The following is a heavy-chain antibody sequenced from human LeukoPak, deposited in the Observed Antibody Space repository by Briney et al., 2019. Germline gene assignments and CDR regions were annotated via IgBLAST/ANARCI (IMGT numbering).Heavy chain of an antibody. V-gene: IGHV3-20*04. CDR3: ARVVSQLLYDYYYYYMDV. CDR2: INWNGGST. J-gene: IGHJ6*03. D-gene: IGHD2-2*02. Sequence: PGGSLRLSXAASGFTFDDYGMSWVRQAPGKGLEWVSGINWNGGSTRYADSVKGRFTISRDNAKNSLYLQMNSLRAEDTALYYCARVVSQLLYDYYYYYMDVWGKGTTVTVSS. CDR1: GFTFDDYG.